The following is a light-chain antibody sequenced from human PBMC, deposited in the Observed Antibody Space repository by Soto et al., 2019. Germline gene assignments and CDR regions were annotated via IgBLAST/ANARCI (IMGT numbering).Light chain of an antibody. CDR2: GAS. J-gene: IGKJ4*01. CDR1: QDISTW. CDR3: QQYDSYAPLT. Sequence: DIQMTQSPSSLSASEGERVTITSRASQDISTWLAWYQQKPEKVPESLIFGASNLQSGVPSRFSGSGSGTEFTLTIVSLQPDDFATYYCQQYDSYAPLTFGGGTKVDI. V-gene: IGKV1D-16*01.